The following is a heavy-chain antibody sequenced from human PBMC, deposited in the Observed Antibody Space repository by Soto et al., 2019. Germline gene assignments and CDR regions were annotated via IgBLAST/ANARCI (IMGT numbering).Heavy chain of an antibody. Sequence: GASVKVSCKASGYTFINYYIHWVRQAPGQGLEWMAIINPMGGITNYAQEFQGRVTITADTSTSTAYMELSSLRSEDTAVYYCARYPMYCSGGSCQIDYWGQGTLVTVSS. J-gene: IGHJ4*02. CDR1: GYTFINYY. CDR3: ARYPMYCSGGSCQIDY. D-gene: IGHD2-15*01. CDR2: INPMGGIT. V-gene: IGHV1-46*01.